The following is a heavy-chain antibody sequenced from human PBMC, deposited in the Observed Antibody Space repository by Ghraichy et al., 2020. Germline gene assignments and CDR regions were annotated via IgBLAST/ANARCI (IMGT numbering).Heavy chain of an antibody. D-gene: IGHD1-1*01. V-gene: IGHV4-34*01. CDR1: GGSFSGYY. J-gene: IGHJ6*02. CDR2: INHSGST. CDR3: ARDNRATAQYYYYGMDV. Sequence: SQTLSLTCAVYGGSFSGYYWSWIRQPPGKGLEWIGEINHSGSTNYNPSLKSRVTISVDTSKNQFSLKLSSVTAADTAVYYCARDNRATAQYYYYGMDVWGQGTTVTVSS.